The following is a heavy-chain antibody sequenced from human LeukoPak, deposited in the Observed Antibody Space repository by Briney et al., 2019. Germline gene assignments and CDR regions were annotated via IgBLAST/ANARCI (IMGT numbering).Heavy chain of an antibody. CDR2: IYYSGST. V-gene: IGHV4-39*01. D-gene: IGHD2-15*01. Sequence: PSETLSLTCTVSGASISTSDYQWGWIRQPPGKGLGWIGSIYYSGSTYYNPSFKSRVTLSLDTSKNQFSLRLSSVTAADTALYYCARYCSARSCYDSNWFDPWGQGTLVTVSS. CDR3: ARYCSARSCYDSNWFDP. J-gene: IGHJ5*02. CDR1: GASISTSDYQ.